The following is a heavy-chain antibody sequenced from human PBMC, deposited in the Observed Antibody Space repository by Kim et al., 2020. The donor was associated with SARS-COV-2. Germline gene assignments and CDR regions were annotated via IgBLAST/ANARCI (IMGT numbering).Heavy chain of an antibody. CDR2: IWYDGSNK. J-gene: IGHJ4*02. V-gene: IGHV3-33*06. D-gene: IGHD4-17*01. CDR3: AKEGSYGDYGAGGLDY. Sequence: GGSLRLSCAASGFTFSNYGMHWFRQAPGKGLEWVAVIWYDGSNKYYADSVKGRFTISRDNSKNTLYLQMNSLRAEDTAVYYCAKEGSYGDYGAGGLDYWGQGTLVTVSS. CDR1: GFTFSNYG.